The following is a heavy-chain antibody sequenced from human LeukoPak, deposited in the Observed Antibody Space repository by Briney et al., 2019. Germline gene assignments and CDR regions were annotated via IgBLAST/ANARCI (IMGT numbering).Heavy chain of an antibody. Sequence: GESLKISCKSSGYNFTTYWIGWVRQMPGKGLEWMAIIYPGDSNTKYSPSFQGQVTISADKSISTAYLQWSSLKASDIAMYYCARSGVYWDGFDIWGQGTMVTVSS. D-gene: IGHD1-26*01. CDR3: ARSGVYWDGFDI. CDR1: GYNFTTYW. CDR2: IYPGDSNT. V-gene: IGHV5-51*01. J-gene: IGHJ3*02.